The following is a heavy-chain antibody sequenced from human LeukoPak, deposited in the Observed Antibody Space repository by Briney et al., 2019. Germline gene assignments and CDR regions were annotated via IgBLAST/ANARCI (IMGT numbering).Heavy chain of an antibody. CDR3: ARVYSSGYYVPGY. D-gene: IGHD6-19*01. J-gene: IGHJ4*02. V-gene: IGHV1-18*01. CDR1: GYTFTSYG. CDR2: ISAYSGNT. Sequence: GASVKVSCKASGYTFTSYGISWVRQAPGQGLEWMGWISAYSGNTNYAQNLQGRVTLTTDTSTSTAYMELRSLKSDDTAVYYCARVYSSGYYVPGYWGQGTLVTVSS.